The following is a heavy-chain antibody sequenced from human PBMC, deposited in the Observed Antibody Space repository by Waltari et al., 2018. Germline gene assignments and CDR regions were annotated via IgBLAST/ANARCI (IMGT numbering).Heavy chain of an antibody. Sequence: QVQLVESGGGVVQPGRSLRLSCAASGFTLRSYATHWVRQAPGKGLEWVAVISYDGSNKYYADSVKGRFTISRDNSKNTLYLQMNSLRAEDTAVYYCARDDGAQYSSSRPFDYWGQGTLVTVSS. CDR2: ISYDGSNK. CDR1: GFTLRSYA. V-gene: IGHV3-30-3*01. J-gene: IGHJ4*02. CDR3: ARDDGAQYSSSRPFDY. D-gene: IGHD6-13*01.